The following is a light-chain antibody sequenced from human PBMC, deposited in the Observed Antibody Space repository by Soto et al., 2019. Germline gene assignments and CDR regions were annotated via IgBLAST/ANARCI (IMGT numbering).Light chain of an antibody. Sequence: QSVLTQPPSASGTPGQRVAFSCSGSSSNIGPNTVNWYQQLPGAAPKLLIYSHSQRPSGVPDRFSGSKSGTSASLAISGLQSDDEADYYCAAWDDGLNGYVFGTGTKVTV. CDR1: SSNIGPNT. CDR3: AAWDDGLNGYV. CDR2: SHS. V-gene: IGLV1-44*01. J-gene: IGLJ1*01.